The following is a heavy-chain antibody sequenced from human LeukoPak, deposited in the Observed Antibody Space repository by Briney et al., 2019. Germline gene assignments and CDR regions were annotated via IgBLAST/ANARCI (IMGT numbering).Heavy chain of an antibody. J-gene: IGHJ4*02. Sequence: GGSLRLSCAASGFTLSSYAMSWVRQGPGKGLEWVSAISVSGNTYHADSVKGRFTISRDSSKNTLYLQMNSLRAEDAAVYYCAKAPVTTCSGAYCYPFDYWGQGTLVTISS. CDR2: ISVSGNT. CDR1: GFTLSSYA. CDR3: AKAPVTTCSGAYCYPFDY. V-gene: IGHV3-23*01. D-gene: IGHD2-15*01.